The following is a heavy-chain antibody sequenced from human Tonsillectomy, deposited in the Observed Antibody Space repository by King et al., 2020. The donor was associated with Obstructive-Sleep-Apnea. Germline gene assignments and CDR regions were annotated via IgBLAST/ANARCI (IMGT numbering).Heavy chain of an antibody. D-gene: IGHD1-14*01. V-gene: IGHV4-4*02. CDR3: ATGTGTFTD. Sequence: QLQESGPGLVKPSVTLSLTCAVSGGDISSINWCSGVRRPPGKGLEWSVEIYNSASTNYNTSLRCRVTMSVDKSKNQSSPKRSSVTAADTAVYYCATGTGTFTDWGQGTLVTVSS. J-gene: IGHJ4*02. CDR1: GGDISSINW. CDR2: IYNSAST.